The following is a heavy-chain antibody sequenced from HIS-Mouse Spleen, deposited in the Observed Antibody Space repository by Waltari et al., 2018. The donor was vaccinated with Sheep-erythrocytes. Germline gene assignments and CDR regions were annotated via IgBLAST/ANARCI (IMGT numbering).Heavy chain of an antibody. CDR3: TTXXVGDY. J-gene: IGHJ4*01. D-gene: IGHD3-16*01. CDR1: GFTFSNAW. CDR2: IKXXXEGXXX. V-gene: IGHV3-15*01. Sequence: EXXLVXSGGGLVKPGGSLRLSCAASGFTFSNAWMSWVRRAPGRGLGGVXXIKXXXEGXXXDYXEPXNGRXXXSRDDSXNXLYXQXNSLKTGDTAVYYCTTXXVGDY.